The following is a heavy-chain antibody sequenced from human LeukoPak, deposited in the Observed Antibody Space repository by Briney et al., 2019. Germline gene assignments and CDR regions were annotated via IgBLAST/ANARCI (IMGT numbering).Heavy chain of an antibody. V-gene: IGHV1-8*02. Sequence: AASVKVSCKASGYTFTSYDINWVRQATGQGLEWMGWMNPNSGNTGYAQKLQGRVTMTTDTSTSTAYMELRSLRSDDTAVYYCAREQWFGEPFDYWGQGTLVTVSS. D-gene: IGHD3-10*01. J-gene: IGHJ4*02. CDR3: AREQWFGEPFDY. CDR2: MNPNSGNT. CDR1: GYTFTSYD.